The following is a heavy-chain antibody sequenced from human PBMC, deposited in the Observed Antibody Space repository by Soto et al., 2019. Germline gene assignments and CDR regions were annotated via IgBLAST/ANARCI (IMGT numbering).Heavy chain of an antibody. Sequence: EVQLVESGGGLVKPGGSLRLSCAASGFTFSSYSMNWVRQAPGKGLEWVSSISSSSSYIYYADSVKGRFTISRDNAKNSLYLQINSLRAEDTAVYYCARGSDISTTDGWFDPWGQGTLVTVSS. CDR2: ISSSSSYI. J-gene: IGHJ5*02. V-gene: IGHV3-21*01. D-gene: IGHD3-9*01. CDR1: GFTFSSYS. CDR3: ARGSDISTTDGWFDP.